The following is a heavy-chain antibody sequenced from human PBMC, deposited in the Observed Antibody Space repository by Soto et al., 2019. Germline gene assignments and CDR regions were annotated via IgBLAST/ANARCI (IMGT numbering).Heavy chain of an antibody. Sequence: SETLYLTLTVSCASISVFYWSWIRKSAGKGLEWIGRIYATGTTDYNPSLKSRVMMSVDTYKKQFSLKLRSVTAAETAVYYCVRDGTKTLRDWFDPWGQGISVTVS. CDR1: CASISVFY. CDR2: IYATGTT. D-gene: IGHD1-1*01. CDR3: VRDGTKTLRDWFDP. J-gene: IGHJ5*02. V-gene: IGHV4-4*07.